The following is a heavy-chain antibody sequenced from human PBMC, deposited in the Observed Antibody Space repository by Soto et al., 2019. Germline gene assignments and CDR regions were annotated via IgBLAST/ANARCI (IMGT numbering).Heavy chain of an antibody. CDR2: ISWNSDSI. CDR3: TKVGGLYDFWSGPLHFDL. J-gene: IGHJ4*02. CDR1: GFIFDDFA. D-gene: IGHD3-3*01. V-gene: IGHV3-9*01. Sequence: EAQLVESGGGFVQPGRSLRLSCAGSGFIFDDFAIHWVRQAPGKGLEWVSGISWNSDSIGYADSVKGRFTISRDNAKNALYLQMNSLIIEDTALYYCTKVGGLYDFWSGPLHFDLWGQGTLVTVSS.